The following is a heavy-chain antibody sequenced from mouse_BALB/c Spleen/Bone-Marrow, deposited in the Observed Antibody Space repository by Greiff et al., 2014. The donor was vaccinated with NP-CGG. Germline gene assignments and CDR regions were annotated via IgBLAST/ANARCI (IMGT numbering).Heavy chain of an antibody. CDR1: GYSFTNYW. CDR2: IHPSDSET. V-gene: IGHV1S82*01. J-gene: IGHJ3*01. Sequence: QVQLKQSGAELARPGASVKLSCKASGYSFTNYWMNWVKQRPGQGLEWIGMIHPSDSETRLNQKFKDKATLTVDKSSSTAYMQLSRPTSEGSAVLYCGRFGNLEGFAYWGQGTLVTVSA. CDR3: GRFGNLEGFAY. D-gene: IGHD2-1*01.